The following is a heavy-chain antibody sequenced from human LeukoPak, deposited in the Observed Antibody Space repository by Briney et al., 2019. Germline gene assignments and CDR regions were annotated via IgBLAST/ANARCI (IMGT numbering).Heavy chain of an antibody. D-gene: IGHD1-26*01. CDR1: GFTFSSYG. CDR3: AREEEWELLFDY. V-gene: IGHV3-48*04. CDR2: ISSSGSTI. J-gene: IGHJ4*02. Sequence: GGSLRLSCAASGFTFSSYGMNWVRQAPGKGLEWVSYISSSGSTIYYADSVKGRFTISRDNAKNSLYLQMNSLRAEDTAVYYCAREEEWELLFDYWGQGTLVTVSS.